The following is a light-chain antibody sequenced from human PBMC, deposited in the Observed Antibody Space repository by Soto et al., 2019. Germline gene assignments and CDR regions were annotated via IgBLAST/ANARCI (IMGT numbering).Light chain of an antibody. CDR1: QTISTC. V-gene: IGKV1-39*01. Sequence: DIQMTQFPSSLSASVGDRVTITCRASQTISTCLNWYQQKPGTAPKLLIYGASDLETGVPSRFSGSGSGTYFTLTISSLQPEDFATYYCQQCLTTPQTFGQGTRLEI. CDR2: GAS. CDR3: QQCLTTPQT. J-gene: IGKJ1*01.